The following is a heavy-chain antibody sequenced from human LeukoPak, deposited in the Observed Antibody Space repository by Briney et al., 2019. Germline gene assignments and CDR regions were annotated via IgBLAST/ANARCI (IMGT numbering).Heavy chain of an antibody. V-gene: IGHV3-48*01. D-gene: IGHD3-10*01. CDR2: ISSSSSTI. CDR3: ASSQPKSSYYGSGGKLGY. CDR1: GFTFSSYA. Sequence: PGGSLRLSCAASGFTFSSYAMSWVRQAPGKGLEWVSYISSSSSTIYYADSVKGRFTISRDNAKNSLYLQMNSLRGEDTAVYYCASSQPKSSYYGSGGKLGYWGQGTLVTVSS. J-gene: IGHJ4*02.